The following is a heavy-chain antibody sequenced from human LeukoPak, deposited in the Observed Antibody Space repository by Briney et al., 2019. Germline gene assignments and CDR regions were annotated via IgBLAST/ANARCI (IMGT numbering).Heavy chain of an antibody. J-gene: IGHJ4*02. CDR2: FYYSKNT. V-gene: IGHV4-39*01. Sequence: PSETLSLTCTVSGGSISSSSYYWGWIRQPPGKGLEWIGSFYYSKNTYYNPSLKSRVIISVDTSKNQFSLKLSSVTAADTGVYYCARHDCSSMSCYISFPFDYRGQGILVTVSS. CDR1: GGSISSSSYY. CDR3: ARHDCSSMSCYISFPFDY. D-gene: IGHD2-2*02.